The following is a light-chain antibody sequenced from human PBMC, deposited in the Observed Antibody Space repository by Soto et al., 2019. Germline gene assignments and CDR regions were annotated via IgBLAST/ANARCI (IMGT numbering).Light chain of an antibody. J-gene: IGLJ1*01. CDR2: DVS. V-gene: IGLV2-14*01. CDR3: GSYASSSTLYV. CDR1: SSDVGGYNY. Sequence: QSALTQPASVSGSPGQSITISCTGTSSDVGGYNYVSWYQQHSGKAPKLMIYDVSNRPSGVSNRFSGYKSGNTASLTISGLQAEDEADYYCGSYASSSTLYVFGTGTKLTVL.